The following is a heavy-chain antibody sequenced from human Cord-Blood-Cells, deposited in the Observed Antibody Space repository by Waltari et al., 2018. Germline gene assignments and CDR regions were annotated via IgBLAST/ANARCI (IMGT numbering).Heavy chain of an antibody. CDR1: GGSISSGGYY. V-gene: IGHV4-31*03. D-gene: IGHD2-2*01. Sequence: QVQLQESGPGLVKPSQTLSLTCTVSGGSISSGGYYWSWIRQHPGKGLEWIGYIYYSWSTYYNPSLKSRVTKSVDTSKNQFSLKLSSVTAADTSVYYCARALDHCSSTSCYYFDYWGQGTLVTVSS. CDR2: IYYSWST. CDR3: ARALDHCSSTSCYYFDY. J-gene: IGHJ4*02.